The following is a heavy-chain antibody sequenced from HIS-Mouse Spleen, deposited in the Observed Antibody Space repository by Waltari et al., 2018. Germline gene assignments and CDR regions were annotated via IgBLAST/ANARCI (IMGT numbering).Heavy chain of an antibody. V-gene: IGHV4-39*07. J-gene: IGHJ3*02. CDR1: GGSISSSSYY. Sequence: QLQLQESGPGLVKPSETLSLTCTVSGGSISSSSYYWGWIRQPPGKGLEWIGSIYYSGSTYYNPSLKSRVTISVDTSKNQFSLKLSSVTAADTAVYYCGREGDYGSGSYSSDAFDIWGQGTMVTVSS. CDR2: IYYSGST. D-gene: IGHD3-10*01. CDR3: GREGDYGSGSYSSDAFDI.